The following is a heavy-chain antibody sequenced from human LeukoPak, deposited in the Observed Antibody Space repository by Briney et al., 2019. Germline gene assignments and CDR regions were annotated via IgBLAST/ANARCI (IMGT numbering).Heavy chain of an antibody. V-gene: IGHV3-30*18. CDR3: AKARNWNNAYYFDY. D-gene: IGHD1/OR15-1a*01. CDR2: ISYDVSNK. CDR1: GFTFSSYG. J-gene: IGHJ4*02. Sequence: GGSLRLSCAAAGFTFSSYGMHWVRQAPGKGLEWVAVISYDVSNKYYADSVKDRFTISRHTSKNTLYLQMNSLRAEAAAVYYCAKARNWNNAYYFDYWGQGKLVTVSS.